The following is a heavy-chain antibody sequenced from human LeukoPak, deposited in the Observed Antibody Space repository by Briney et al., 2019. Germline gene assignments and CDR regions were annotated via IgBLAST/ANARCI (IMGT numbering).Heavy chain of an antibody. Sequence: GASVKVSCKASGYTFTGYYIHWVRQTPGQGLEWMGRIIPIFGTANYAQKFQGRDTITTDESTSTAYMELSSLRSEDTAVYYCASPLGYCSGGSYYSDYWGQGTLVTVSS. CDR3: ASPLGYCSGGSYYSDY. CDR2: IIPIFGTA. CDR1: GYTFTGYY. V-gene: IGHV1-69*05. J-gene: IGHJ4*02. D-gene: IGHD2-15*01.